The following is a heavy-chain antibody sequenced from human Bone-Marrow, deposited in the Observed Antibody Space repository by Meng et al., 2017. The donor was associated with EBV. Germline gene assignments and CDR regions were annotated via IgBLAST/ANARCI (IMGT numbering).Heavy chain of an antibody. CDR2: IDPNSGGA. J-gene: IGHJ4*02. CDR1: GYTLTGHY. D-gene: IGHD4-11*01. Sequence: HVQMGQSVVEVNKLGASGKVACKASGYTLTGHYMHWVRQAPGQGLEWMGRIDPNSGGADYAQKFQGGVTMTRDTSISTFYMELSRLTSDDTAVYFCARASDYGNDLDYWGQGTLVTVSS. V-gene: IGHV1-2*06. CDR3: ARASDYGNDLDY.